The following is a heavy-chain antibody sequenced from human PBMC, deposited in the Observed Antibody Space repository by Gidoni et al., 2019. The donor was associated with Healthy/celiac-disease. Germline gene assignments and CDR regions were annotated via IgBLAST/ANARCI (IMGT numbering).Heavy chain of an antibody. Sequence: QVQLQQWGAGLLKPSETLSLTCAVYGGSSSGYYWSWIRQPPGKGLEWIGEINHSGSTNYNPSLKSRVTISVDTSKNQFSLKLSSVTAADTAVYYCASQGYGRDYWGQGTLVTVSS. CDR1: GGSSSGYY. V-gene: IGHV4-34*01. D-gene: IGHD5-18*01. CDR3: ASQGYGRDY. CDR2: INHSGST. J-gene: IGHJ4*02.